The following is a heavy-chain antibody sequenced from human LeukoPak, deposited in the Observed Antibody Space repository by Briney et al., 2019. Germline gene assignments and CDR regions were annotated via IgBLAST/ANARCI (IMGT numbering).Heavy chain of an antibody. CDR2: IYRDEDK. V-gene: IGHV2-5*02. Sequence: ESGPTLVKPTQTLTLTCTFSGFSFSTSGVGVGWIRQPPGKALEWLAVIYRDEDKRYRPSLKSRLTITKDTSKNQVVLTMTNMDPVDTATYYCARSPYYDILTGSRGTFDYWGRGILVTVSS. CDR1: GFSFSTSGVG. J-gene: IGHJ4*02. CDR3: ARSPYYDILTGSRGTFDY. D-gene: IGHD3-9*01.